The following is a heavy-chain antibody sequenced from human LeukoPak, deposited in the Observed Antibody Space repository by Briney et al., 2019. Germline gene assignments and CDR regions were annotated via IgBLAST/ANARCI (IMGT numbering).Heavy chain of an antibody. D-gene: IGHD3-16*01. CDR1: GLTFSSYA. V-gene: IGHV3-23*01. CDR3: ATYRRPFSDWGSYYFDY. J-gene: IGHJ4*02. Sequence: GGSLRLSCPASGLTFSSYAMSWVRQPPGKGLEWVSAISATGPYYADSVKGRFTISRGNSRNTVYLQMHSLRAEDTALYYCATYRRPFSDWGSYYFDYWGQGTLVTVSS. CDR2: ISATGP.